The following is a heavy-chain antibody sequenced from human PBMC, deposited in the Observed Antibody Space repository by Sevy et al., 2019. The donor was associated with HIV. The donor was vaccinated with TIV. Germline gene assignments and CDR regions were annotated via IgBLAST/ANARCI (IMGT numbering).Heavy chain of an antibody. CDR1: DVSISSGTNY. CDR3: ARQRGGWYEYDASDV. Sequence: SETLSLTCTVSDVSISSGTNYWGWIRQPPGKGLEWIGSIYYSGSTYYNPSLKSRVTISADTSMNPFSLKLSSVTVADTAVYYCARQRGGWYEYDASDVWGQGTMVTVSS. V-gene: IGHV4-39*01. D-gene: IGHD6-19*01. CDR2: IYYSGST. J-gene: IGHJ3*01.